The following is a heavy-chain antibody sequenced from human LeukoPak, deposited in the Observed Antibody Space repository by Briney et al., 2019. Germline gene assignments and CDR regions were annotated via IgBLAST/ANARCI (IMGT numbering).Heavy chain of an antibody. D-gene: IGHD1-26*01. V-gene: IGHV4-61*01. CDR1: GGSVSSGTYY. J-gene: IGHJ4*02. Sequence: SETLSLTCTVSGGSVSSGTYYWSWIRQPPGKGLEWIGYIYYSGSTNYNPSLKSRVTISVDTSKNQFSLKLSSVTAADTAVYYCARDVGATRNFDYWGQGTLVTVSS. CDR3: ARDVGATRNFDY. CDR2: IYYSGST.